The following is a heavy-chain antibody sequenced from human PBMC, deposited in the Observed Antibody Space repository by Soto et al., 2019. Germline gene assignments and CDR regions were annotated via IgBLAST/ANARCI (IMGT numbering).Heavy chain of an antibody. Sequence: QVQLVESGGGLVTPGGSLRLSCASSGFTFNDYYMSWIRQAPGKGLEWLSYISPGSRYPAYADSVKGRFTISRDNARRSLSLQMNSLTVDDTAIYYCVRGGGGGLFDPWGQGSMVTVSS. V-gene: IGHV3-11*06. CDR2: ISPGSRYP. CDR1: GFTFNDYY. CDR3: VRGGGGGLFDP. D-gene: IGHD2-15*01. J-gene: IGHJ5*02.